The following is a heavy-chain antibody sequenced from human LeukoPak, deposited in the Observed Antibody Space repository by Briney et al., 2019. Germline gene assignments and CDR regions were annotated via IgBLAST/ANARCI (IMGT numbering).Heavy chain of an antibody. CDR3: ARGQGGSYYDY. D-gene: IGHD1-26*01. CDR2: IIPIFGTA. Sequence: GASVKVSCKTSGYTFTSYDITWVRQAPRQGLEWMGGIIPIFGTANYAQKFQGRVTITTDESTSTAYMELSSLRSGDTAVYYCARGQGGSYYDYWGQGTLVTVSS. J-gene: IGHJ4*02. V-gene: IGHV1-69*05. CDR1: GYTFTSYD.